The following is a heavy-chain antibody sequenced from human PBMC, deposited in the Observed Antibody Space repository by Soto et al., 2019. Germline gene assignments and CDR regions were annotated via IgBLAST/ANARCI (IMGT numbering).Heavy chain of an antibody. J-gene: IGHJ3*02. CDR2: IKSKTDGGTT. CDR1: GFTFSNAW. Sequence: PGGSLRLSCAASGFTFSNAWMNWVRQAPGKGLEWVGRIKSKTDGGTTDYAAPVKGRFTISRDDSKNTLYLQMNSLKTEDTAVYYCTTDAPAAPVDAFDIWGQGTMVTVSS. CDR3: TTDAPAAPVDAFDI. D-gene: IGHD2-15*01. V-gene: IGHV3-15*07.